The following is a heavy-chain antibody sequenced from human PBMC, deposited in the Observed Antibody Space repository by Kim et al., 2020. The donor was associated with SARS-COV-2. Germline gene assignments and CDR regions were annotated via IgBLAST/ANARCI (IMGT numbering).Heavy chain of an antibody. CDR3: AKAYDD. CDR2: DGSNT. D-gene: IGHD2-21*01. J-gene: IGHJ4*02. Sequence: DGSNTEYAESVKDRFTISRDNAKNTVYIQMNSLRGEDTAVYYCAKAYDDWGQGTLVTVSS. V-gene: IGHV3-74*03.